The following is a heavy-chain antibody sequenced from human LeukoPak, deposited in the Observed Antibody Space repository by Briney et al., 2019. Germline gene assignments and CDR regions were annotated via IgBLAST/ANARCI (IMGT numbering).Heavy chain of an antibody. CDR1: GYSFTSYW. D-gene: IGHD3-22*01. V-gene: IGHV5-51*01. CDR3: ARSPITNYDSSGYYQGWFDP. CDR2: IYPGDSDT. Sequence: GESLKISCKGSGYSFTSYWIGWVRQMPGKGLEWMGTIYPGDSDTRYSPSFQGQVTISADKSISTAYLQWSSLKASDTAMYYCARSPITNYDSSGYYQGWFDPWGQGTLVTVSS. J-gene: IGHJ5*02.